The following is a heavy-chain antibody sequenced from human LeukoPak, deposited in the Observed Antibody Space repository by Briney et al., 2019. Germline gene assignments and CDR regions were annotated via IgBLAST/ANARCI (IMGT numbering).Heavy chain of an antibody. Sequence: GGSLRLSCAASGFTFSSYWMHWVRQAPGKGLEWVSYISSSGSTIYYADSVKGRFTISRDNAKNSLYLQMNSLRAEDTAVYYCAREAMVRGVFDYWGQGTLVTVSS. CDR2: ISSSGSTI. CDR1: GFTFSSYW. D-gene: IGHD3-10*01. J-gene: IGHJ4*02. V-gene: IGHV3-48*04. CDR3: AREAMVRGVFDY.